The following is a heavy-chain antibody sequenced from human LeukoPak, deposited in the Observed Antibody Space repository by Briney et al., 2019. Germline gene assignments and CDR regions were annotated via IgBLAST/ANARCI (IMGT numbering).Heavy chain of an antibody. Sequence: SETLSLTCNVSGDCITTTNYYWAWIRQPPGKGPEWIASVFYSGTTYYNPSLKSRVVISMDTSRKQISLRLSSVTATDTAIYYCARRSRLYKHETTGYHDSWGQGTLVTVSS. D-gene: IGHD3-9*01. CDR1: GDCITTTNYY. J-gene: IGHJ4*02. CDR3: ARRSRLYKHETTGYHDS. V-gene: IGHV4-39*01. CDR2: VFYSGTT.